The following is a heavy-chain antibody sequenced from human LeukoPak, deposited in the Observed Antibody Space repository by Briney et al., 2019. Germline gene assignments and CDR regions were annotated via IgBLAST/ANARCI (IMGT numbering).Heavy chain of an antibody. V-gene: IGHV4-59*12. CDR3: ARAPLWQWLVPGYFDY. D-gene: IGHD6-19*01. Sequence: PQTLSLTCTVSGVSISSYYWSWIRQPPGKGLEWIGYNSYSGSTTYNPSLESRVTISIDTSKNQFSLKLSSVTAADTAVYYCARAPLWQWLVPGYFDYWGQGTLVTVSS. CDR2: NSYSGST. J-gene: IGHJ4*02. CDR1: GVSISSYY.